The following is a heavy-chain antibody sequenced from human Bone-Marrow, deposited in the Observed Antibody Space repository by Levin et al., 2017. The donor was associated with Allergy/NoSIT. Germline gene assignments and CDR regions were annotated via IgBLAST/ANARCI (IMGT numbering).Heavy chain of an antibody. CDR1: GFTFSNYG. J-gene: IGHJ4*02. CDR3: AKHGGIGYDYWSGIDS. Sequence: PGGSLRLSCAASGFTFSNYGIHWVRQAPGRGLEWVAIISSDGSSQHYADSVKGRFTISRDNSQNTLYLQMTSLRAEDTAVYYCAKHGGIGYDYWSGIDSWGQGTLVIVSS. D-gene: IGHD3-3*01. CDR2: ISSDGSSQ. V-gene: IGHV3-30*18.